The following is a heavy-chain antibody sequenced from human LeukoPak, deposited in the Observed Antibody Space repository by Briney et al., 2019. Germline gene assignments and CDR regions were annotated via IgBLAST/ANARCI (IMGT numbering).Heavy chain of an antibody. CDR2: IKEDGSVK. CDR1: GFTFSSHW. J-gene: IGHJ4*02. V-gene: IGHV3-7*03. Sequence: GGSLGLSCTASGFTFSSHWMTWVRQLPGKGLEWVANIKEDGSVKYYVDSVKGRFTISRGNSKNTLYLQMNSLRAEDTAVYYCAKEGFDSWGQGTLVTVSS. CDR3: AKEGFDS.